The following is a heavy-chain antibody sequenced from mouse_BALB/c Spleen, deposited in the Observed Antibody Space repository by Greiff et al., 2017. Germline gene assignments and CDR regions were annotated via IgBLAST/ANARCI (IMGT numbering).Heavy chain of an antibody. CDR1: GYAFTNYL. V-gene: IGHV1-54*03. CDR2: INPGSGGT. J-gene: IGHJ4*01. CDR3: ARGGLPYAMDY. Sequence: QVQLQQSGAELVRPGTSVKVSCKASGYAFTNYLIEWVKQRPGQGLEWIGVINPGSGGTNYNEKFKGKATLTADKSSSTAYMQLSSLTSDDSAVYFCARGGLPYAMDYWGQGTSDTVSS. D-gene: IGHD2-4*01.